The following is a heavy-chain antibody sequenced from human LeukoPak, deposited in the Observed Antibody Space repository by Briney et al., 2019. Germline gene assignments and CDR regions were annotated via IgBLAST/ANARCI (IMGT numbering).Heavy chain of an antibody. J-gene: IGHJ3*02. CDR1: GGSISRGGYS. D-gene: IGHD1-1*01. CDR2: IYHSGST. V-gene: IGHV4-30-2*01. Sequence: PSEPLTLTCAVSGGSISRGGYSWSWFPQPPGKGREWIGYIYHSGSTYYNPSLKSRVTISVDRSKNQFSLKLSSVTAADTAVYYCARVSREGYAFDIWGQGTMVTVSS. CDR3: ARVSREGYAFDI.